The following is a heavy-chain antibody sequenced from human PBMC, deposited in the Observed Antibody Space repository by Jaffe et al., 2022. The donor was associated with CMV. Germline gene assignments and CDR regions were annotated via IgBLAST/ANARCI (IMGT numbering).Heavy chain of an antibody. CDR2: INHSGST. V-gene: IGHV4-34*01. CDR1: GGSFSGYY. Sequence: QVQLQQWGAGLLKPSETLSLTCAVYGGSFSGYYWSWIRQPPGKGLEWIGEINHSGSTNYNPSLKSRVTISVDTSKNQFSLKLSSVTAADTAVYYCARPRRYCSSTSCNDAFDIWGQGTMVTVSS. J-gene: IGHJ3*02. CDR3: ARPRRYCSSTSCNDAFDI. D-gene: IGHD2-2*01.